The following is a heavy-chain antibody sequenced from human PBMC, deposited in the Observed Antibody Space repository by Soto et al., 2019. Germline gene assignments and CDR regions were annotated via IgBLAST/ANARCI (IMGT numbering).Heavy chain of an antibody. CDR3: ARGSSGHYYYGLDV. D-gene: IGHD3-22*01. J-gene: IGHJ6*02. CDR1: GFTVSSNY. V-gene: IGHV3-53*04. CDR2: IYSGGST. Sequence: GESLRLSCAASGFTVSSNYMSWVRQAPGKGLEWGVGIYSGGSTYYADSVKGGFTISRHNSKNKLYLQRNSLTAEDTAVYYGARGSSGHYYYGLDVWGQGTMVTVSS.